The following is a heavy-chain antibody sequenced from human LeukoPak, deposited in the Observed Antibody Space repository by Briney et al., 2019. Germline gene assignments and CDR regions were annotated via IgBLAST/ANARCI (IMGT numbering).Heavy chain of an antibody. CDR2: IYTSGST. Sequence: SETLSLTCTVSGYSISSGYYWGWIRQPPGKGLEWIGSIYTSGSTNYNPSLKSRVTMSVDTSKNQFSLKLSSVTAADTAVYYCAIARTYYDISTGYPMTRNDAFDIWGQGTMVTVSS. V-gene: IGHV4-38-2*02. CDR1: GYSISSGYY. J-gene: IGHJ3*02. CDR3: AIARTYYDISTGYPMTRNDAFDI. D-gene: IGHD3-9*01.